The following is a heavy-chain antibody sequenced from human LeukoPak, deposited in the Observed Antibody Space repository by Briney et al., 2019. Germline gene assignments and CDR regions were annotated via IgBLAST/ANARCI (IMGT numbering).Heavy chain of an antibody. CDR3: ARTIRGY. Sequence: GGSLRLSCAASGFTFSNYWMSWVRQAPGKGLEWVANIKEDGSEKYYVDSVKGRFTISRDNAKNSLYLQMNSLRAEDTAVYYCARTIRGYWGQGTLVTVSS. CDR1: GFTFSNYW. CDR2: IKEDGSEK. J-gene: IGHJ4*02. D-gene: IGHD3-10*01. V-gene: IGHV3-7*01.